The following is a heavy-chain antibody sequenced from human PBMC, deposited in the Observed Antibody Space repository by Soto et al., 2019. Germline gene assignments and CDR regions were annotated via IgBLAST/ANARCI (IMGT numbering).Heavy chain of an antibody. J-gene: IGHJ5*02. CDR3: ARDPGPRPAAIRGLGWFDP. CDR1: GFTFSGYW. Sequence: EALLVESGGGLVQPGGSLRLSCAASGFTFSGYWMSWVRQAPGQGLEWVASINRDGSESHYVDSVKGRSTISRDNAKSSVYLQMKSLRAEDTAVYYCARDPGPRPAAIRGLGWFDPWGQGTLVTVSS. CDR2: INRDGSES. V-gene: IGHV3-7*03. D-gene: IGHD2-2*01.